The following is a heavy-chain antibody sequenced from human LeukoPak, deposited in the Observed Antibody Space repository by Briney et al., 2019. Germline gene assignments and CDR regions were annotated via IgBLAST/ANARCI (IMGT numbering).Heavy chain of an antibody. D-gene: IGHD4-11*01. V-gene: IGHV3-23*01. Sequence: PGGSLRLSCAASGFTFSSYAMSWVRQAPGKGLEWVSGISGSGGTTYYADSVKGRFTISRDNSKNTLYLQMNSLRAEDTAVYYCARSPFSNGYWGQGTLVTVSS. CDR1: GFTFSSYA. CDR3: ARSPFSNGY. CDR2: ISGSGGTT. J-gene: IGHJ4*02.